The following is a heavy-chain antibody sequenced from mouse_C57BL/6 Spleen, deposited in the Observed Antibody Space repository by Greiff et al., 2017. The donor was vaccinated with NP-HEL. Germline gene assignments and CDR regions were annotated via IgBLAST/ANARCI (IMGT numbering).Heavy chain of an antibody. D-gene: IGHD1-2*01. Sequence: EVMLVESGGGLVKPGGSLKLSCAASGFTFSDYGMHWVRQAPEKGLEWVAYISSGSSTIYYADTVKGRFTISRDNAKNTLFLQMTSLRSEDTAMYYCARPHYYEGFAYWGQGTLVTVSA. J-gene: IGHJ3*01. CDR1: GFTFSDYG. CDR2: ISSGSSTI. CDR3: ARPHYYEGFAY. V-gene: IGHV5-17*01.